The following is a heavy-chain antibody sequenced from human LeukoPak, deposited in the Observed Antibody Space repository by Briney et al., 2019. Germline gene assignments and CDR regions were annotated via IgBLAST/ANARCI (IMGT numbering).Heavy chain of an antibody. Sequence: SETLSLTCTVSGGSINSHYWSWIRQPPGKGLEWIGYVIYPGSTNYNPSLKSRVTMSLDTSRDQFSLRLTSVTAADTAIYYCASRPAGSTWYGVFDYWSQGTLVTVSS. V-gene: IGHV4-59*11. J-gene: IGHJ4*02. D-gene: IGHD6-13*01. CDR3: ASRPAGSTWYGVFDY. CDR1: GGSINSHY. CDR2: VIYPGST.